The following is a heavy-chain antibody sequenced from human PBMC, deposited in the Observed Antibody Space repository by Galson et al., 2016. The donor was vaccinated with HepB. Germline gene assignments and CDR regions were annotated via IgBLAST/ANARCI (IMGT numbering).Heavy chain of an antibody. V-gene: IGHV3-53*04. CDR1: GFSVSSSY. J-gene: IGHJ4*02. D-gene: IGHD2/OR15-2a*01. CDR2: IYTGGAT. Sequence: SLRLSCAASGFSVSSSYMTWVRQAPGKGLEWVSVIYTGGATYYADSVKGRFTISRHNSKNTLFLQMNSLRDEDTAVYHCARGLMGSTTAFESWGQGTLVAVSS. CDR3: ARGLMGSTTAFES.